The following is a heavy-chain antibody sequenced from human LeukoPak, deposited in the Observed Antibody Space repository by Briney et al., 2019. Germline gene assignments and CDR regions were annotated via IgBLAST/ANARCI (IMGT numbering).Heavy chain of an antibody. CDR3: ATFSYAGNAGGSAGS. Sequence: GGSLRLSCAASEFSVGSNYMTWVRQTPGKGLEWVSVIYRGGNTYYADSVKGRFSISRDNSKNTVNLQMNSLRAEDTAVCCCATFSYAGNAGGSAGSWGQGTLVTVSS. CDR1: EFSVGSNY. J-gene: IGHJ5*02. D-gene: IGHD4-23*01. V-gene: IGHV3-53*01. CDR2: IYRGGNT.